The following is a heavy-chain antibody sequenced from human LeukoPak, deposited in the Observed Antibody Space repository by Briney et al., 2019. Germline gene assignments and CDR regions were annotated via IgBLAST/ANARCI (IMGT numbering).Heavy chain of an antibody. V-gene: IGHV4-31*03. CDR1: GGSISSGGYY. CDR3: ARLPPRMGYYDSSSAGDAFDI. CDR2: IYYSGST. D-gene: IGHD3-22*01. Sequence: SETLSLTCTVSGGSISSGGYYWSWIRQHPGKGLEWIGYIYYSGSTYYNPSLKSRVTISVDTSKNQFSLKLSSVTAADTAVYYCARLPPRMGYYDSSSAGDAFDIWGQGTMVTVSS. J-gene: IGHJ3*02.